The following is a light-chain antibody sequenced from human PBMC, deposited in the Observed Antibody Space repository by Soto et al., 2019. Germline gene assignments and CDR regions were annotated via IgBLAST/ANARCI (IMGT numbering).Light chain of an antibody. CDR1: QEIGSF. CDR2: LAS. CDR3: QQYKPHSVYT. Sequence: DIQMTQSPSTLSASVGDRVTVTCRASQEIGSFLAWYQQKPGKAPKLLIYLASRLESGVPSRFSGSGSGTEFPRTISGLQPDDFATYFCQQYKPHSVYTFGPGTKLEIK. J-gene: IGKJ2*01. V-gene: IGKV1-5*03.